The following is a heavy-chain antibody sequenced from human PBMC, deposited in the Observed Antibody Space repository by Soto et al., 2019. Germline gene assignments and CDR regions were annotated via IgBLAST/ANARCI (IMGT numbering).Heavy chain of an antibody. CDR3: ARHYSAMGV. CDR2: IYSDNNT. Sequence: EVQLVETGGDLIQPWGSLRLSCAASGFTVSSDSMTWVRQAPGKGLEWISIIYSDNNTDYADSVKGRFSISRDTSKNILYLQMNSLRAEDTAEYYCARHYSAMGVWGQGTTVTVSS. CDR1: GFTVSSDS. J-gene: IGHJ6*02. V-gene: IGHV3-53*02.